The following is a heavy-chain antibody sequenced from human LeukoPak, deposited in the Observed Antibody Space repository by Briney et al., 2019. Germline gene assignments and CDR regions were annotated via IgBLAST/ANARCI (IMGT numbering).Heavy chain of an antibody. V-gene: IGHV4-38-2*02. CDR1: GYSISSDYY. CDR3: ARVVYCDSSGYPPDAFDI. D-gene: IGHD3-22*01. Sequence: PSETLSLTCTVSGYSISSDYYWGWIRQPPGKGLEWIGTIYHSGSTYYNPSLKSRVTISVDTSKNQFSLKLSSVTAADTAVYYCARVVYCDSSGYPPDAFDIWGQGTMVTVSS. CDR2: IYHSGST. J-gene: IGHJ3*02.